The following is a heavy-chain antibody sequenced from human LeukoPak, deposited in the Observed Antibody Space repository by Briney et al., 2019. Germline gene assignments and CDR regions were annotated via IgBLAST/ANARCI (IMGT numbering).Heavy chain of an antibody. J-gene: IGHJ5*02. V-gene: IGHV1-18*01. Sequence: ASVKVSCKASGYTFSTFGISRVRQAPGQGLEWMGWINADNGNTKYAQQLQGRVTMTTDTSTSTAYMELRSLRSDDTAVYYCARVGVVLPANWFDPWGQGTLVTVSS. D-gene: IGHD2-2*01. CDR2: INADNGNT. CDR1: GYTFSTFG. CDR3: ARVGVVLPANWFDP.